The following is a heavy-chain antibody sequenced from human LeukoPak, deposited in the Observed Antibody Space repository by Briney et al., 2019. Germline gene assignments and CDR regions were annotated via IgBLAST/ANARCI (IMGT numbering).Heavy chain of an antibody. V-gene: IGHV3-48*03. CDR1: GFTFSSHE. CDR3: ARWYYYDSSGYPDAFDI. D-gene: IGHD3-22*01. J-gene: IGHJ3*02. Sequence: PGGSLRLSCAASGFTFSSHEMNWVRQAPGKGLEWVSYISSSGSTIYYADSVKGRFTISRDNAKNSLYLQMNSLRAEDTAVYYCARWYYYDSSGYPDAFDIWGQGTMVTVSS. CDR2: ISSSGSTI.